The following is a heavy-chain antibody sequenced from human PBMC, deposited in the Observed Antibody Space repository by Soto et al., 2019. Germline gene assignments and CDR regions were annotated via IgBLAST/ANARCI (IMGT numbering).Heavy chain of an antibody. J-gene: IGHJ4*02. Sequence: GASVKVSCKASGYTFTSYDINWVRQATGQGLEWMGWMNPNSGNTGYAQKFQGRVTMTRNTSISTAYMELSSLRSEDTAVYYCARGDIVLMVYAIRTLSPLDYWGQGTLVTVSS. CDR3: ARGDIVLMVYAIRTLSPLDY. D-gene: IGHD2-8*01. CDR2: MNPNSGNT. V-gene: IGHV1-8*01. CDR1: GYTFTSYD.